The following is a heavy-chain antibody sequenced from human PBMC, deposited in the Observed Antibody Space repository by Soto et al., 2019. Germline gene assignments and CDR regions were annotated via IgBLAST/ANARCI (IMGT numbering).Heavy chain of an antibody. J-gene: IGHJ4*02. CDR3: ARDLEFRDGNISHLDY. Sequence: ASVKISCKASGGTFRNHVFNWVRQAPGQGLEWMGGIIPIIGTPNYAQKFQGRVTITADASTSTVYLEVSSLRSQDTAVYYCARDLEFRDGNISHLDYWGQGTLVTVSS. V-gene: IGHV1-69*13. CDR2: IIPIIGTP. D-gene: IGHD3-10*01. CDR1: GGTFRNHV.